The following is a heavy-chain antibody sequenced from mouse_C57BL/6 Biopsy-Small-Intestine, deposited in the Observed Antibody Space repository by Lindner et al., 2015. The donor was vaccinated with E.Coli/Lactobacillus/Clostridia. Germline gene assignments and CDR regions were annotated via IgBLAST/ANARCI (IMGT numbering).Heavy chain of an antibody. CDR2: IYPRSDST. V-gene: IGHV1-81*01. Sequence: VQLQESGVELARPGTSVKLSCKASGYTLTSYDITWVKQRPGQGLEWIGEIYPRSDSTYYNENFKGKATLTADISSNTAYMELRSLTSEDSAVYFCARKDDNSASFAYWGQGTLVTVSA. D-gene: IGHD3-2*02. CDR1: GYTLTSYD. CDR3: ARKDDNSASFAY. J-gene: IGHJ3*01.